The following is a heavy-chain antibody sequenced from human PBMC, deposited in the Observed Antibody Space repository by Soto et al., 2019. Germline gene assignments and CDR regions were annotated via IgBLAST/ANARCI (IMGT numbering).Heavy chain of an antibody. J-gene: IGHJ4*02. Sequence: GGSLRLSCAASGFTVSNNYMSWVRQAPGKGLEWVSIIYSGGSTYYADSVQGRFTISRDNSKNTLFLKMSSLRAEDKAVYYCAREGGGVYCSGGSCYGRYFDFWGQGTRVTVYS. V-gene: IGHV3-53*01. CDR2: IYSGGST. CDR3: AREGGGVYCSGGSCYGRYFDF. D-gene: IGHD2-15*01. CDR1: GFTVSNNY.